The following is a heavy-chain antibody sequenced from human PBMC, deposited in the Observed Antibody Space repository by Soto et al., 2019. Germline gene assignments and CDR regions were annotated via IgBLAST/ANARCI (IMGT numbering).Heavy chain of an antibody. CDR3: ARSTSSGYYYY. V-gene: IGHV3-53*01. D-gene: IGHD3-22*01. J-gene: IGHJ4*02. Sequence: GSLRLSCAASGFTVSTNYMSWVRQAPGKGLEWVSGIYSGDSTSYADSVKGRFTISKDNSKNTLYLQMSSLRAEDTAVYYCARSTSSGYYYYWGQGTLVTVSS. CDR2: IYSGDST. CDR1: GFTVSTNY.